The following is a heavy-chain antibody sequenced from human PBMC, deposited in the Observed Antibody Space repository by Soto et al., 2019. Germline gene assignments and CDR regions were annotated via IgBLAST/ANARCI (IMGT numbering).Heavy chain of an antibody. J-gene: IGHJ4*02. CDR2: INPNSGGT. V-gene: IGHV1-2*04. D-gene: IGHD6-19*01. CDR1: GYTFTGYY. CDR3: ARDFTYIAVAGTVVSYYFDY. Sequence: ASVKVSCKASGYTFTGYYMHWVRQAPGQGLEWMGWINPNSGGTNYAQKFQGWVTMTRDTSISTAYMELSRLRSDDTAVYYCARDFTYIAVAGTVVSYYFDYWGQGTLVTVSS.